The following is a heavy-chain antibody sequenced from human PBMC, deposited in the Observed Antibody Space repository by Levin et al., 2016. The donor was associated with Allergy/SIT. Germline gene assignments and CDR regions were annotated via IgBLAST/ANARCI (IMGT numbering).Heavy chain of an antibody. CDR2: INPNSGGT. D-gene: IGHD2-8*01. V-gene: IGHV1-2*04. CDR3: ARGVDAVLMVSGYWFDP. Sequence: ASVKVSCKASGYTFTGYYMHWVRQAPGQGLEWMGWINPNSGGTNYAQKFQGWVTMTRDTSISTAYMELSSLRSEDTAVYYCARGVDAVLMVSGYWFDPWGQGTLVTVSS. CDR1: GYTFTGYY. J-gene: IGHJ5*02.